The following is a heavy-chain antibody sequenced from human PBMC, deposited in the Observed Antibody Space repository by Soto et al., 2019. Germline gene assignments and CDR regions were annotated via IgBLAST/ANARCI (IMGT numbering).Heavy chain of an antibody. D-gene: IGHD2-15*01. Sequence: HPGGSLRLSCAASGFALSSYAMSWVRQAPGKGLEWVSAISADGRGTFYADSVKGRFTISRDTSKNTLFLQMNSLRAEDTALYYCESRRGRFPDWGRGTLVTVSS. J-gene: IGHJ4*02. CDR2: ISADGRGT. CDR1: GFALSSYA. CDR3: ESRRGRFPD. V-gene: IGHV3-23*01.